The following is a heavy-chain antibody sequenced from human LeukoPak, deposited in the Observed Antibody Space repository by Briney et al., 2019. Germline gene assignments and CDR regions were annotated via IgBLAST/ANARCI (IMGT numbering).Heavy chain of an antibody. V-gene: IGHV4-61*02. Sequence: SETLSLTCTVSGGSISSGSYYWSWIRQPAGKGLEWIGSIYTSGSTNYNPSLKSRVTISVDTSKNQFSLKLSSVTAADTAVYYCARARYYDSSGYYSNDAFDIWGQGTMVTVSS. CDR3: ARARYYDSSGYYSNDAFDI. CDR2: IYTSGST. D-gene: IGHD3-22*01. J-gene: IGHJ3*02. CDR1: GGSISSGSYY.